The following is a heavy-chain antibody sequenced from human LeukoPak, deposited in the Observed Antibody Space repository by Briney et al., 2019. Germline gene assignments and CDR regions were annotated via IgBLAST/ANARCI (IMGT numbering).Heavy chain of an antibody. D-gene: IGHD4-17*01. CDR3: ARGRSTVTYDY. V-gene: IGHV4-34*01. J-gene: IGHJ4*02. Sequence: PGGTLRLSCAASGFTFSSYGMSWVRQPPGKGLEWIGEINHSGSTNYNPSLKSRVTISVDTSKNQFSLKLSSVTAADTAVYYCARGRSTVTYDYWGQGTLVTVSS. CDR1: GFTFSSYG. CDR2: INHSGST.